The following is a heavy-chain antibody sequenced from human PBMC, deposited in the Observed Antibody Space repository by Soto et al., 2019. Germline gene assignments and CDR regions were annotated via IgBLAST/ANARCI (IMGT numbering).Heavy chain of an antibody. Sequence: PSETLSLTCTVSGGSISSGGYYWSWIRQHPGKGLEWIGYIYYSGSTYYNPSLKSRVTISVDTSKNQFSLKLSSVTAADTAVYYCARSYCSSTSCYTHFDYWGQGTLVTVSS. CDR3: ARSYCSSTSCYTHFDY. J-gene: IGHJ4*02. V-gene: IGHV4-31*03. D-gene: IGHD2-2*02. CDR2: IYYSGST. CDR1: GGSISSGGYY.